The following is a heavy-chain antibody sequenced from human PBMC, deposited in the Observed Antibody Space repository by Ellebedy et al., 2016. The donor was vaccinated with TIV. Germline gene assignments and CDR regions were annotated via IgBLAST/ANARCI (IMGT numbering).Heavy chain of an antibody. Sequence: SETLSLTXTVSGDSVTSTNYYWSWIRRPPGKGLEWIGYIYFTRGTKYNPSLKSRVTISLDTSKNQFSLTLTSVTAADTAVYYCARAGVHWGQGTLVTVSS. CDR3: ARAGVH. D-gene: IGHD2-8*01. J-gene: IGHJ4*02. CDR1: GDSVTSTNYY. V-gene: IGHV4-61*01. CDR2: IYFTRGT.